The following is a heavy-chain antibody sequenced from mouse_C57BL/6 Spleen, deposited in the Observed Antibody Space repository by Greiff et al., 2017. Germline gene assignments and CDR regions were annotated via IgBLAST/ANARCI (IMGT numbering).Heavy chain of an antibody. J-gene: IGHJ4*01. V-gene: IGHV1-52*01. D-gene: IGHD4-1*01. CDR3: ARRNWYYAMGY. CDR2: IDPSDSET. CDR1: GYTFTSYW. Sequence: QVQLQQPGAELVRPGSSVKLSCKASGYTFTSYWMHWVKQRPIQGLEWIGNIDPSDSETHYNQKFKDKATLTVDKSSSTAYMQLSSLTSEDSAVYYCARRNWYYAMGYWGEGTAVAVSS.